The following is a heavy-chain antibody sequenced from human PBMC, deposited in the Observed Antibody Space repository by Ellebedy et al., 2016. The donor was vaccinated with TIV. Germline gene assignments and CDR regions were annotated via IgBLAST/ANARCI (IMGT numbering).Heavy chain of an antibody. J-gene: IGHJ4*02. V-gene: IGHV4-34*01. CDR1: GGSFSGYY. Sequence: SETLSLXXAVYGGSFSGYYWSWIRQPPGKGLEWIGEINHSGSTNYNPSLKNRVTISVDTSKNQFSLKLSSVTAADTAVYYCATACPTRWCQADYWGQGTLVTVSS. D-gene: IGHD2-21*01. CDR2: INHSGST. CDR3: ATACPTRWCQADY.